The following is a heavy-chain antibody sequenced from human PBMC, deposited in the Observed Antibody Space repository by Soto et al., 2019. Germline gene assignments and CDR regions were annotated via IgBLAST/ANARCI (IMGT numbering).Heavy chain of an antibody. CDR2: IYYSGST. D-gene: IGHD2-15*01. CDR3: ARGDCSGGSCYPYFYYYMDV. CDR1: GGSISSGVHY. V-gene: IGHV4-31*03. J-gene: IGHJ6*03. Sequence: QVQLQESGPGLVKPSQTLSLTCTVSGGSISSGVHYCSWIRQHPEKGLEWIGHIYYSGSTYYNPYIKGRITISVETSKNQFALKLNSVTAADTAVYYCARGDCSGGSCYPYFYYYMDVWGKGTTVTVSS.